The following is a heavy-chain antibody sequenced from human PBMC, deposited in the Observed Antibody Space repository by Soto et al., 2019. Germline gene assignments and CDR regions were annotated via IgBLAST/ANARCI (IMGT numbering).Heavy chain of an antibody. D-gene: IGHD3-10*01. CDR2: IIPMLGMS. V-gene: IGHV1-69*02. CDR3: ATSYGSGSSHLDS. J-gene: IGHJ4*02. Sequence: QVHLVQFGAEVRKPGSSVKVSCTASGGTFNTHTISWVGQAPGLGLEWMGRIIPMLGMSNSPHKFQGRVSITADKSTSTVYMALSRLTSDATAVYYCATSYGSGSSHLDSWGQGTLVTVSS. CDR1: GGTFNTHT.